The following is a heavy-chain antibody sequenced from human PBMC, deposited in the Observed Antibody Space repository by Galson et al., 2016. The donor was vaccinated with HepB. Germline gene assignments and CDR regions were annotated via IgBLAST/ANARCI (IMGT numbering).Heavy chain of an antibody. Sequence: SVKVSCKASGGTFSNYAISWVRQAPGQGLEWMGGIIPIFDATNYAQKFQGRVTITADKSTTTAYMELSSLTSEDTAVYYWAREGYGSGSYSHEFWGQGTLVTVSS. CDR3: AREGYGSGSYSHEF. J-gene: IGHJ4*02. V-gene: IGHV1-69*06. CDR1: GGTFSNYA. CDR2: IIPIFDAT. D-gene: IGHD3-10*01.